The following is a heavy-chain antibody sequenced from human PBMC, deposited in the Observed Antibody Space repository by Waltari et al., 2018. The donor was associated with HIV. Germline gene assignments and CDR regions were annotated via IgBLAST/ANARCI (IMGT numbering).Heavy chain of an antibody. CDR3: ARDPGIAAAGTD. V-gene: IGHV3-7*01. D-gene: IGHD6-13*01. CDR2: IKQDGSEK. J-gene: IGHJ4*02. Sequence: EVQLVESGGGLVQPGGSLRLSCAASGFPFSSYWMSWVRQAPGKGLEWVANIKQDGSEKYYVESVKGRFTISRDNAKNSLYLQMNSLRAEDTAVYYCARDPGIAAAGTDWGQGTLVTVSS. CDR1: GFPFSSYW.